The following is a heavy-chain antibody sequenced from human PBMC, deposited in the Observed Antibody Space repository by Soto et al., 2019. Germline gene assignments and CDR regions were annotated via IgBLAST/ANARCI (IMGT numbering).Heavy chain of an antibody. CDR2: ISGSGGST. J-gene: IGHJ6*02. D-gene: IGHD6-6*01. CDR3: AKVIAARHSFGMDV. Sequence: GGSLRLSCAASGFTFSSYAMSWVRQAPGKGLEWVSAISGSGGSTYYADSVKGRFTISRDNSKNTLYLQMNSLRAEDTAVYYCAKVIAARHSFGMDVWGQGTTVTVSS. CDR1: GFTFSSYA. V-gene: IGHV3-23*01.